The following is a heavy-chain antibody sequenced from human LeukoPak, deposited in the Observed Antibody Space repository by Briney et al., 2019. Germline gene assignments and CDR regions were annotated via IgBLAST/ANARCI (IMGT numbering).Heavy chain of an antibody. CDR3: ANFYSRSDNFDY. V-gene: IGHV3-23*01. J-gene: IGHJ4*02. CDR1: GFTFSSYA. CDR2: ISGSGGST. D-gene: IGHD1-26*01. Sequence: PGGSLRLSCAASGFTFSSYAMSWVRQAPGKGLEWVSAISGSGGSTYYADSVKGRFTISRGNSKNTLYLQMNSLRAEDTAVYYCANFYSRSDNFDYWGQGTLVTVSS.